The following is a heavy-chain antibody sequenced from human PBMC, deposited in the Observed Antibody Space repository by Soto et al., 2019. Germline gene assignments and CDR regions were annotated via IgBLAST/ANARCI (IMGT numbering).Heavy chain of an antibody. CDR1: GYTFTIYA. CDR2: INAGNGNT. J-gene: IGHJ3*02. Sequence: ASVKVSCKASGYTFTIYAMHWVRQAPGQRLEWMGWINAGNGNTKYSQKFQGRVTITRDTSASTAYMELSSLRSEDTAVYYCAIGNGWGIRAAIDIWGQGTMVTVS. D-gene: IGHD3-16*01. CDR3: AIGNGWGIRAAIDI. V-gene: IGHV1-3*01.